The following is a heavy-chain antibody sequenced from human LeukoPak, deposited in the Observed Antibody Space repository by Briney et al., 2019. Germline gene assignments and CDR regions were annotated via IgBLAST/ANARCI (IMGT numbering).Heavy chain of an antibody. CDR1: GYTLAGYY. Sequence: GASVRVSCEASGYTLAGYYMHWVRQAPGQGLEWMGTINPSGGSTSYAQKLQGRVTMTRDTSTSTVYMELSSLRSEDTAVYYCARAAYYYGSGSYLGYWGQGTLVTVSS. V-gene: IGHV1-46*01. D-gene: IGHD3-10*01. J-gene: IGHJ4*02. CDR3: ARAAYYYGSGSYLGY. CDR2: INPSGGST.